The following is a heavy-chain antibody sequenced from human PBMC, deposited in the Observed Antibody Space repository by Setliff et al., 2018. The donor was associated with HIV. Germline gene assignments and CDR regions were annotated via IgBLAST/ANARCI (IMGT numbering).Heavy chain of an antibody. CDR3: GSIMVGGAMSYSYYYMDV. V-gene: IGHV5-51*01. CDR1: GYGFSSYW. CDR2: IYPGDSDT. Sequence: GESLKISCKGSGYGFSSYWIGWVRQMPGKGLEWMGLIYPGDSDTRYNPSFQGQATISADQSITSAYLQWSSLTAADTAVYYCGSIMVGGAMSYSYYYMDVWGKGTTVTVSS. J-gene: IGHJ6*03. D-gene: IGHD3-16*01.